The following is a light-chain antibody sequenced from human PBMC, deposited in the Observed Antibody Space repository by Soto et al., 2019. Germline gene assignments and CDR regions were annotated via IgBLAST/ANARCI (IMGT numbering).Light chain of an antibody. CDR3: SSYAGSNNLV. V-gene: IGLV2-8*01. J-gene: IGLJ1*01. CDR2: EVS. Sequence: QPDLTQAPSASVSPGQSVTISCTGTSSDVGGYNYVSWYQQHPGKAPKLMIYEVSKRPSGVPDRFSGSKSGNTASLTVSGLQAEDEADYYCSSYAGSNNLVFGTGTKVTVL. CDR1: SSDVGGYNY.